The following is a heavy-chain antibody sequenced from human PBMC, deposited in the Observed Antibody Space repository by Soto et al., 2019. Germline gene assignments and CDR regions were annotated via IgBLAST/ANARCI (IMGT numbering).Heavy chain of an antibody. D-gene: IGHD6-19*01. J-gene: IGHJ4*02. CDR2: ISGSGGGT. Sequence: EVQLLESGGGLVQPGGCLRVSCAASGVTFSSYAMTWVRQAPGKGLELVSAISGSGGGTYYADSVKGRFTISRDNSKNTLYLQMNSLRAEDTAVYYCAKGVAGGYWGQGTLVTVSS. CDR1: GVTFSSYA. V-gene: IGHV3-23*01. CDR3: AKGVAGGY.